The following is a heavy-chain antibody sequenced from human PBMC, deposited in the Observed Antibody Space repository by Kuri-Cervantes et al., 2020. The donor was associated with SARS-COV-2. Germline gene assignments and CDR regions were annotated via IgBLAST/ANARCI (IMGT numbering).Heavy chain of an antibody. D-gene: IGHD3-3*01. Sequence: GESLKISCAASGLTFSDHAMSWVRQAPGKGLEWVSSITTNGGDTYYGDSVKGRFTVSRDNSKNSLYLQMNSLRAEDTAIYYCAREITIFGVDGLYNYMDVWGKETTVTVSS. CDR3: AREITIFGVDGLYNYMDV. CDR2: ITTNGGDT. CDR1: GLTFSDHA. J-gene: IGHJ6*03. V-gene: IGHV3-23*01.